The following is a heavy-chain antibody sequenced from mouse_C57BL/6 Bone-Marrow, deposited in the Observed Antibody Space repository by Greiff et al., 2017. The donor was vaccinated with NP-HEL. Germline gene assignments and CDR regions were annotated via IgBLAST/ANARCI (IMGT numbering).Heavy chain of an antibody. J-gene: IGHJ3*01. D-gene: IGHD1-1*01. V-gene: IGHV5-4*01. CDR2: ISDGGSYT. CDR1: GFTFSSYA. Sequence: EVHLVESGGGLVKPGGSLKLSCAASGFTFSSYAMSWVRQTPEKRLEWVATISDGGSYTYYPDNVKGRFTISRDNAKNNLYLQMSHLKSEDTAMYYCARDYGYGSAYWGQGTLVTVSA. CDR3: ARDYGYGSAY.